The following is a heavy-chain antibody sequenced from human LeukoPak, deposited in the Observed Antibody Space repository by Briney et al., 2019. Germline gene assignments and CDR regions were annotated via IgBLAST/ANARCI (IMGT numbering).Heavy chain of an antibody. D-gene: IGHD2-2*02. V-gene: IGHV4-38-2*02. CDR3: ARDQVVPAAISPYNWFDP. Sequence: SETLSLTCTVSGYSISSGYYWGWIRQPPGKGLEWIGSIYHSGSTYYNPSLKSRVTISVDTSKNQFSLKLSSVTAADTAVYYCARDQVVPAAISPYNWFDPWGQGTLVTVSS. CDR1: GYSISSGYY. CDR2: IYHSGST. J-gene: IGHJ5*02.